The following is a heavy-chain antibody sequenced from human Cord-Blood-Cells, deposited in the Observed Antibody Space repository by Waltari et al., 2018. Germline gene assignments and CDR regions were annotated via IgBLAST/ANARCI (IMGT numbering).Heavy chain of an antibody. D-gene: IGHD2-15*01. V-gene: IGHV3-21*01. CDR2: ISSSSSYI. CDR1: GFAFRSYS. Sequence: EVQLVESGGGLVKPGGSLRLSCAASGFAFRSYSMNWVRPAPGKGLEWVSSISSSSSYIYYADSVKGRFTISRDNAKNSLYLQMNSLRAEDTTVYYCARGALGGGAPFYFDYWGQGTLVTVSS. CDR3: ARGALGGGAPFYFDY. J-gene: IGHJ4*02.